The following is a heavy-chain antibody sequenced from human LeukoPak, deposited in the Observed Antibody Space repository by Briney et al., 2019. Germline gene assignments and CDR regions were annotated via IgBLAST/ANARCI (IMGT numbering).Heavy chain of an antibody. J-gene: IGHJ4*02. V-gene: IGHV1-24*01. CDR1: GYTLTELS. CDR2: FDPEDGET. Sequence: ASVKVSCKVSGYTLTELSMHWVRQAPGKGLEWMGGFDPEDGETIYAQKFQGRVTMTEDTSTDTAYMELSSLRSEDTAVYYCATDNGKITMVRGVINRDRLGRSFDYWGQGTLVTVSS. CDR3: ATDNGKITMVRGVINRDRLGRSFDY. D-gene: IGHD3-10*01.